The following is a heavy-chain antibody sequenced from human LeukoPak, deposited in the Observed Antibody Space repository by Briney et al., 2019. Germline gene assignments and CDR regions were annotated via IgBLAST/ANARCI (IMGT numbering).Heavy chain of an antibody. CDR3: AKDASQTGPIPLFDY. D-gene: IGHD7-27*01. CDR1: GFTFSSYG. Sequence: PGGSLRLSCAASGFTFSSYGMHWVRQAPGKGLEWVAFIRYDGSNKYYADSVKGRSTISRDNSKNTLYLQMNSLRAEDTAVYYCAKDASQTGPIPLFDYWGQGTLVTVSS. CDR2: IRYDGSNK. V-gene: IGHV3-30*02. J-gene: IGHJ4*02.